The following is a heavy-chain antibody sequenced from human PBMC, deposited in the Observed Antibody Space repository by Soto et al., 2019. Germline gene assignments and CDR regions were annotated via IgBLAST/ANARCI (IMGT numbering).Heavy chain of an antibody. Sequence: SETLSLTCAVYGGSSSGYYWSWIRQPPGKGLEWIGEINHSGSTNYNPSLKSRVTISVDTSKNQFSLKLSSVTAADTAVYYCAREPGGAVAGYYYYYGMDVWGQGTTVT. D-gene: IGHD6-19*01. CDR3: AREPGGAVAGYYYYYGMDV. CDR1: GGSSSGYY. V-gene: IGHV4-34*01. CDR2: INHSGST. J-gene: IGHJ6*02.